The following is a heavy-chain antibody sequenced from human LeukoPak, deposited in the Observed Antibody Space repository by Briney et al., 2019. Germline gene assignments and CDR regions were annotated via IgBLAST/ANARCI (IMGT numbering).Heavy chain of an antibody. CDR2: IYYSGST. V-gene: IGHV4-39*07. CDR3: ARDGYLVVAATPEGFDY. D-gene: IGHD2-15*01. Sequence: SETLSLTCTVSGGSISSSSYYWGWIRQPPGKGLEWIGSIYYSGSTYYNPSLKSRVTISVDTSKNQFSLKLSSVTAADTAVYYCARDGYLVVAATPEGFDYWGQGTLVTVSS. CDR1: GGSISSSSYY. J-gene: IGHJ4*02.